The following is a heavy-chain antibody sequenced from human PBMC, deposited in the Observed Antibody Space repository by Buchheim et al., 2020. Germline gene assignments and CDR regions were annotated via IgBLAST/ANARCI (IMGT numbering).Heavy chain of an antibody. D-gene: IGHD2/OR15-2a*01. CDR2: INPSSGGT. CDR3: ARIEYDGASRPHDF. V-gene: IGHV1-2*06. Sequence: QVHLVQSGTELKEPGASVKVSCKASGYTFTGYYLHWVRQAPGQGLEWMGRINPSSGGTNYAQKFQGRVTMTRDTSMSKAYMEVRSLRSDDTAVYFCARIEYDGASRPHDFWGQGTL. CDR1: GYTFTGYY. J-gene: IGHJ4*02.